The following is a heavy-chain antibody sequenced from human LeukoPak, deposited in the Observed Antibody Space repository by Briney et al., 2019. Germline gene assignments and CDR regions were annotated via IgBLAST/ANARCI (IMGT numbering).Heavy chain of an antibody. J-gene: IGHJ5*02. Sequence: GGSLRLSCAASGFTFSAYAMNWVRQAPGKGLEWVSVVCASGGDTYYADSAKGRFTISRDNAKNTLYLQMNSLRAEDTAVYYCARVVSSGWSNWFDPWGQGTLVTVSS. V-gene: IGHV3-23*01. CDR3: ARVVSSGWSNWFDP. CDR1: GFTFSAYA. CDR2: VCASGGDT. D-gene: IGHD6-13*01.